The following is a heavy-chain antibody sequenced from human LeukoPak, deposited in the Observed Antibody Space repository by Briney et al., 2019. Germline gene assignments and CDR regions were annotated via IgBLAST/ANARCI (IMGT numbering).Heavy chain of an antibody. V-gene: IGHV3-9*01. CDR2: ISWYSVSI. D-gene: IGHD6-25*01. J-gene: IGHJ4*02. CDR3: AKDVNQRLAGGQVDY. CDR1: GFTFDDYA. Sequence: PGGSLRLSCAASGFTFDDYAMHWLRQAPGKGLEWVSGISWYSVSIGYAGSVKGRFTISRDNAKNSLYLQMNSLRAEDTALYYCAKDVNQRLAGGQVDYRGQGTLVTVSS.